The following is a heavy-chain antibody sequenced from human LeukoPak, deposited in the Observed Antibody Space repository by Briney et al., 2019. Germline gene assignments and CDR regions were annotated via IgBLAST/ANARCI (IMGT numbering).Heavy chain of an antibody. CDR3: ARLLDWVDY. D-gene: IGHD3-9*01. V-gene: IGHV5-51*01. J-gene: IGHJ4*02. CDR2: IYPGDSDT. Sequence: EWMGIIYPGDSDTRYSPFFQGQVTISADKSISTAYLQWSSLKASDTAMYYCARLLDWVDYWGQGTLVTVSS.